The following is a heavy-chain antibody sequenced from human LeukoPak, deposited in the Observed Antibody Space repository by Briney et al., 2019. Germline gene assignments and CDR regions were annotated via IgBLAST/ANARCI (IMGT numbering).Heavy chain of an antibody. CDR2: INTNTGNP. Sequence: GASVKVSCKASGYTFTGYYMHWVRQAPGQGLEWMGWINTNTGNPTYAQGFTGRFVFSLDTSVSTAYLQISSLKAEDTAVYYCARDRPFAWELLPVTETDYWGQGTLVTVSS. V-gene: IGHV7-4-1*02. CDR3: ARDRPFAWELLPVTETDY. CDR1: GYTFTGYY. D-gene: IGHD1-26*01. J-gene: IGHJ4*02.